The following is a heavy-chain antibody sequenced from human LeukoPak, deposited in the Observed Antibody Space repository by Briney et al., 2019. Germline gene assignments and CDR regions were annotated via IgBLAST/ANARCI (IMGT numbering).Heavy chain of an antibody. CDR1: GFTFSSYW. CDR2: IKQDGSEK. V-gene: IGHV3-7*01. J-gene: IGHJ4*02. D-gene: IGHD6-19*01. CDR3: ARERYSSKRCFDY. Sequence: GGSLRLSCAASGFTFSSYWMSWVRQAPGKGLEWVANIKQDGSEKYYVDSVKGRFTISRDNAKNSLYLQMNSLRAEDTAVYYCARERYSSKRCFDYWGQGTLVTVSS.